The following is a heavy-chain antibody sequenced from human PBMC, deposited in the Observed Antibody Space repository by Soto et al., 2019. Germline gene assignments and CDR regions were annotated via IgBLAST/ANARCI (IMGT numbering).Heavy chain of an antibody. CDR2: IYYSGST. CDR3: ASWYGDYKTYFDY. V-gene: IGHV4-39*01. Sequence: PSETLSLTCTVSGGSISSSSYYWGWIRQPPGKGLEWIGSIYYSGSTYYNPSLKSRVTISVDTSKNQFSLKLSSVTAADTAVYYCASWYGDYKTYFDYWGQGTLVTVSS. CDR1: GGSISSSSYY. D-gene: IGHD4-17*01. J-gene: IGHJ4*02.